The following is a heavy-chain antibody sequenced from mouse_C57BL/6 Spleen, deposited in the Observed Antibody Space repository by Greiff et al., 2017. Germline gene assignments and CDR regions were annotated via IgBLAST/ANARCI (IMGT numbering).Heavy chain of an antibody. D-gene: IGHD1-1*01. Sequence: VQLQQPGAELVMPGASVKLSCKASGYTFTSYWMHWVKQRPGQGLEWIGEIDPSDSYTNYNQKFKGKSTLTVDKSSSTAYMQLRSLTSEDAAVYYCARDPYYSGSSHFDYWGQGTTLTVSS. J-gene: IGHJ2*01. CDR2: IDPSDSYT. CDR1: GYTFTSYW. V-gene: IGHV1-69*01. CDR3: ARDPYYSGSSHFDY.